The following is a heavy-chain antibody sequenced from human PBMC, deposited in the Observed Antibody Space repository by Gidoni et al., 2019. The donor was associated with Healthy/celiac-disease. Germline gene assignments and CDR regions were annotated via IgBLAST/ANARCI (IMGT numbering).Heavy chain of an antibody. CDR1: GFTFRSYG. Sequence: QVQLVESGGGVVQPGRSLRLSCAAAGFTFRSYGMHWVRQAPGKGLEWVGVISYDGSNKYYADSVKGRFTISRDNSKNTLYLQMNSLRAEDTAVYYCAKGQLLWFGELSSWYFDLWGRGTLVTVSS. CDR3: AKGQLLWFGELSSWYFDL. CDR2: ISYDGSNK. V-gene: IGHV3-30*18. D-gene: IGHD3-10*01. J-gene: IGHJ2*01.